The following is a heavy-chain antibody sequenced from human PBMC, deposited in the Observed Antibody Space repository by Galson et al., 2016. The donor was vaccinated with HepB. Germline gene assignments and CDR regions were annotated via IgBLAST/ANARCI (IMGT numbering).Heavy chain of an antibody. CDR3: ARGGRKGLWGYYFDY. CDR1: GGSISSGGYY. V-gene: IGHV4-31*03. D-gene: IGHD5-18*01. J-gene: IGHJ4*02. CDR2: IYHLGNT. Sequence: TLSLTCTVSGGSISSGGYYWSWIRQHPGTGLEWIGYIYHLGNTYFNPSLKSRVTMSIDASKNQFSLKLSSVTAADTAVYYCARGGRKGLWGYYFDYWGQGTLVPVSS.